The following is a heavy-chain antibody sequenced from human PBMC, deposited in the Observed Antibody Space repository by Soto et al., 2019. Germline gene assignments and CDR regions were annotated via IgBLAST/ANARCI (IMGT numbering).Heavy chain of an antibody. J-gene: IGHJ6*02. CDR1: GFTFNSYG. D-gene: IGHD6-19*01. CDR3: ARPLVAPVAGPYYYGMDV. Sequence: QIQLVESGGGVFQPGRSLRLSCTASGFTFNSYGFNWVRQAPGKGLEWVAVIWYDGNTKYYADSVKGRFTISRDNLRSTVYLQMNSLTAEDTAVYYCARPLVAPVAGPYYYGMDVWGQGTTVTVSS. V-gene: IGHV3-33*01. CDR2: IWYDGNTK.